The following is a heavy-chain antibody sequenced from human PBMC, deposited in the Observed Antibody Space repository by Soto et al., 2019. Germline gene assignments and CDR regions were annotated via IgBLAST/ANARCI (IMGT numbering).Heavy chain of an antibody. CDR3: AKAAVLRFLEWLFFDY. V-gene: IGHV3-23*01. CDR2: ISGSGGST. D-gene: IGHD3-3*01. J-gene: IGHJ4*02. CDR1: GVTFSSYA. Sequence: PGGSLRLSCAASGVTFSSYAMSWVRQAPGKGLEWVSAISGSGGSTYYADSVKGRFTISRDNSKNTLYLQMNSLRAEDTAVYYCAKAAVLRFLEWLFFDYWGQGTMVTVSS.